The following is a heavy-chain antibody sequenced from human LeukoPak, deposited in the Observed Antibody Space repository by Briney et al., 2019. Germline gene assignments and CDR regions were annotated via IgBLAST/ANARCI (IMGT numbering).Heavy chain of an antibody. V-gene: IGHV3-9*01. Sequence: PGGSLRLSCAASGFTFDDYAMHWVRQAPGKGLGWVSGISWNSGSIGYADSVKGRFTISRDNAKNSLYLQMNSLRAEDTALYYCAKDGRIAAAGTGPLVLRYFDYWGQGTLVTVSS. CDR1: GFTFDDYA. CDR2: ISWNSGSI. J-gene: IGHJ4*02. CDR3: AKDGRIAAAGTGPLVLRYFDY. D-gene: IGHD6-13*01.